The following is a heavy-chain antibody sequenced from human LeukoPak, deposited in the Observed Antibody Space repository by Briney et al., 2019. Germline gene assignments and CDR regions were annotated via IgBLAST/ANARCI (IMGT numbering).Heavy chain of an antibody. CDR3: ARDNSGSYYFDY. J-gene: IGHJ4*02. V-gene: IGHV3-33*01. Sequence: GGPLRLSCAASGFTFSSYGMHWVRQAPGKGLEWVAVIWYDGSNKYYADSVKGRFTISRDNSKNTLYLQMNSLRAEDTAVYYCARDNSGSYYFDYWGQGTLVTVSS. CDR1: GFTFSSYG. CDR2: IWYDGSNK. D-gene: IGHD1-26*01.